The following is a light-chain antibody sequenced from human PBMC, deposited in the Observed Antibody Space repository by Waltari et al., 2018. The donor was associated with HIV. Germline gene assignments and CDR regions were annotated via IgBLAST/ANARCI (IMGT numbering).Light chain of an antibody. J-gene: IGKJ1*01. CDR3: QQSYTTPRT. CDR1: QDIGSY. V-gene: IGKV1-39*01. Sequence: DIQMTQSPSSLSASVGDRITISCRASQDIGSYLNWYRHRPGTAPQLLIYVASNLQTGVPSRFRASGSGTEFSLSIDGLQRDDFATYFCQQSYTTPRTFGLGTEV. CDR2: VAS.